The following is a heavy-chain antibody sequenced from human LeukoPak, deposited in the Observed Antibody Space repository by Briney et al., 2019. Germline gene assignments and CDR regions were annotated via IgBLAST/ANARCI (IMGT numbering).Heavy chain of an antibody. CDR2: IIPIFGTA. Sequence: SVKVSCKASGGTFSSYAISWVRQAPGQGLERMGRIIPIFGTANYAQKFQGRVTITTGESTSTAYMELSSLRSEDTAVYYCASSIEYYYDSDAFDIWGQGTMVTVSS. CDR1: GGTFSSYA. V-gene: IGHV1-69*05. CDR3: ASSIEYYYDSDAFDI. J-gene: IGHJ3*02. D-gene: IGHD3-22*01.